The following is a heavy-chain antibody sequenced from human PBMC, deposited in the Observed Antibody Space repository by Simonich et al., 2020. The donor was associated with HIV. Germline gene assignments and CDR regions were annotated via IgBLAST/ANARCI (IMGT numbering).Heavy chain of an antibody. CDR2: VNHSGST. D-gene: IGHD3-10*01. CDR1: GGPSSYY. CDR3: ARAGLTMVRGVPGAFDI. Sequence: QVQQQQWGAGLLKPSETLSLTCAVYGGPSSYYCSWVRQPPGKGLEWIGEVNHSGSTKYNQSLRSRVSISVGTSKNQFSLKLSSVTAADTAVYYCARAGLTMVRGVPGAFDIWGQGTMVTVSS. V-gene: IGHV4-34*01. J-gene: IGHJ3*02.